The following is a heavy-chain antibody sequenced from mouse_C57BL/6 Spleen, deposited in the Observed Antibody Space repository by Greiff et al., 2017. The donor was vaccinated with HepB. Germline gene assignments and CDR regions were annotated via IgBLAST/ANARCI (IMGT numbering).Heavy chain of an antibody. CDR3: ARDPLDY. Sequence: QVQLQQPGAELVRPGSSVKLSCKASGYTFTSYWITWVKQRPGQGLEWIGDIYPGSGSTNYNEKFKSKATLTVDTSSSTAYMQLSSLTSEDSAVYYCARDPLDYWGQGTTLTVSS. CDR1: GYTFTSYW. CDR2: IYPGSGST. J-gene: IGHJ2*01. V-gene: IGHV1-55*01.